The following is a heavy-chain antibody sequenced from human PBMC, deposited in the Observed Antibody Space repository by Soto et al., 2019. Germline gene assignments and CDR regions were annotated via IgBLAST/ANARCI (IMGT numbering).Heavy chain of an antibody. CDR3: AKGPLTGTLLG. CDR2: ISGSGRNT. V-gene: IGHV3-23*01. Sequence: EVQVLESGGGLAQPGGSLRLSCATSGFTFSSNGMSWVRQAPGKGLDWVSGISGSGRNTYYADSVKGRFTISRDNSKNTLFLQMNSLRAEDTAVYYCAKGPLTGTLLGWGQGTLVTVSS. J-gene: IGHJ4*02. D-gene: IGHD1-20*01. CDR1: GFTFSSNG.